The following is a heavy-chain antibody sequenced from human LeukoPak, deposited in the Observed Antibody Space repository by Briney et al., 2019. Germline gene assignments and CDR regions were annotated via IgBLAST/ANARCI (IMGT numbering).Heavy chain of an antibody. CDR3: VRSSGWLDY. CDR2: ISSGGGST. CDR1: GFTFSKYA. Sequence: GGSLRLSCSASGFTFSKYAMHWVRQAPGKGLEYVSAISSGGGSTYSADSVKGRFTISRDNSKNTLLFQMSSLRAEDTAVYYCVRSSGWLDYWGQGTLVTVSS. J-gene: IGHJ4*02. V-gene: IGHV3-64*05. D-gene: IGHD6-19*01.